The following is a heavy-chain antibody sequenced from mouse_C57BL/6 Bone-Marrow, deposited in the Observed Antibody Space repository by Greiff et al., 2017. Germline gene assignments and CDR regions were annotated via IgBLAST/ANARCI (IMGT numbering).Heavy chain of an antibody. D-gene: IGHD3-2*02. J-gene: IGHJ4*01. CDR3: ARSGPIYYWAMDY. Sequence: QVQLQQSGAELARPGASVKLSCKASGYTFTSYGISWVKQRTGQGLEWIGEIYPRSGNTYYNEKFKGKATLTADKSSSTPYMELRSLTSEDSAVYFCARSGPIYYWAMDYWGQGTSVTVSS. CDR2: IYPRSGNT. V-gene: IGHV1-81*01. CDR1: GYTFTSYG.